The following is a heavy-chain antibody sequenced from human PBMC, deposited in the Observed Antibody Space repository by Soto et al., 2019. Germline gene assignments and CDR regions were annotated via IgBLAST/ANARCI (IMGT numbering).Heavy chain of an antibody. CDR1: GFTFSSYG. CDR2: IWHDGSNK. CDR3: ARDWGIAVAGTAY. J-gene: IGHJ4*02. D-gene: IGHD6-19*01. V-gene: IGHV3-33*01. Sequence: HVQLVESGGGVVQPGGSLRLSCAASGFTFSSYGMHWVRQAPGKGLEWVAVIWHDGSNKYYADSVKGRFTISRDNSKNTRYLQMNSQRAEDTAVYYCARDWGIAVAGTAYWGQGTLVTVSS.